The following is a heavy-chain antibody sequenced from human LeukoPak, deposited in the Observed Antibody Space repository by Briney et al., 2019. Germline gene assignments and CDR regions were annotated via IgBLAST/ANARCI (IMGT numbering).Heavy chain of an antibody. CDR3: ASGRVGMVYASTHFDY. Sequence: EASVKVSCKASGGTFSSYAISWVRQAPGQGLEGMGRIIPIFGTANYAQKFQGRVTITTDESTSTAYMELSSLRSEDTAVCYRASGRVGMVYASTHFDYWGQGTLVTVSS. J-gene: IGHJ4*02. CDR1: GGTFSSYA. V-gene: IGHV1-69*05. D-gene: IGHD2-8*01. CDR2: IIPIFGTA.